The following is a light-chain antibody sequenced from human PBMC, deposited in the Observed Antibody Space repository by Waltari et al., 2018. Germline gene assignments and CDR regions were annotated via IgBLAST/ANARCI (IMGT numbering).Light chain of an antibody. J-gene: IGKJ1*01. Sequence: DFVLTQSPDSLAVSLGERATINCRSSQSVFYNSDNRNYLAWYQQKPGQPPKLLISWASTRRSGVPDRFSGSGSGTDFTLTINALQAEDVAVYYCQQYYSAPTWTFGQGTKVEIK. CDR2: WAS. V-gene: IGKV4-1*01. CDR3: QQYYSAPTWT. CDR1: QSVFYNSDNRNY.